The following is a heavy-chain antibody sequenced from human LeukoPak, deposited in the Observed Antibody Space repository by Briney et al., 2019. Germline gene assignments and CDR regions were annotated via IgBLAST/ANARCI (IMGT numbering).Heavy chain of an antibody. J-gene: IGHJ5*02. Sequence: GASVKVSCKASGGTFSSYAISWVRRAPGQGLEWMGGIIPIFGTANYAQKFQGRVTITADKSTSTTYTELSSLRSEDTAVYYCARGPPDATLNWFDPWGQGTLVTVSS. CDR1: GGTFSSYA. D-gene: IGHD1-14*01. CDR3: ARGPPDATLNWFDP. CDR2: IIPIFGTA. V-gene: IGHV1-69*06.